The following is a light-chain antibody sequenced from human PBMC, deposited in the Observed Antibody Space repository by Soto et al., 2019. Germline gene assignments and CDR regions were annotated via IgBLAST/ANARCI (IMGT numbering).Light chain of an antibody. CDR1: SSGVGGYNY. J-gene: IGLJ3*02. Sequence: QSVLTQPASVSGSPGQSITISCTGTSSGVGGYNYVSWYQQHPGKAPKLMIYEVSNRPSGVSNRFSGSKSGNTASLTTSGLQAEDEAYYYCSSYTSSSTWVFGGGTKLTVL. CDR3: SSYTSSSTWV. V-gene: IGLV2-14*01. CDR2: EVS.